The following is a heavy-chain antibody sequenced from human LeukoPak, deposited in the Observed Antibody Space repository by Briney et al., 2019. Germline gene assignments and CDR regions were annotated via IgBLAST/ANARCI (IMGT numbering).Heavy chain of an antibody. CDR2: ISYDGSNK. Sequence: GRSLRLSCAASGFTFSSYAMHWVRQAPGKGLEWVAVISYDGSNKYYADSVKGRFTISRDNSKNTLYLRMNSLRAEDTAVYYCARDEGGSYLYWGQGTLVTVSS. J-gene: IGHJ4*02. D-gene: IGHD1-26*01. V-gene: IGHV3-30-3*01. CDR1: GFTFSSYA. CDR3: ARDEGGSYLY.